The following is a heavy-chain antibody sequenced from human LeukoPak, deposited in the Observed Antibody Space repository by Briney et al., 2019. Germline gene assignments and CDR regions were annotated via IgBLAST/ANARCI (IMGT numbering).Heavy chain of an antibody. Sequence: ASVTVSCKASGYTFTGYYMHWVRQAPGQGLEWMGWINPNSDGTNYAQKFQGRVTMTRDTSISTAYMELSRLRSDDTAVYYCARDEELRGFDPWGQGTLVTVSS. J-gene: IGHJ5*02. CDR3: ARDEELRGFDP. CDR1: GYTFTGYY. D-gene: IGHD1-7*01. V-gene: IGHV1-2*02. CDR2: INPNSDGT.